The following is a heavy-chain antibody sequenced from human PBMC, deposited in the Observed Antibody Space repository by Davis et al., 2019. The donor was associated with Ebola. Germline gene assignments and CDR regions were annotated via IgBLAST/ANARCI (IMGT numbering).Heavy chain of an antibody. CDR2: IDHTGST. D-gene: IGHD3-3*01. Sequence: PSETLSLTCTVSGGSISSYYCNWIRQPPGKGLEWIGYIDHTGSTNYNPSLKSRVTISQDTSKNQFSLKLSSVTAADTAVYFCAGTRDFGAAIGYWGQGTLVTVSS. CDR3: AGTRDFGAAIGY. V-gene: IGHV4-59*01. CDR1: GGSISSYY. J-gene: IGHJ4*02.